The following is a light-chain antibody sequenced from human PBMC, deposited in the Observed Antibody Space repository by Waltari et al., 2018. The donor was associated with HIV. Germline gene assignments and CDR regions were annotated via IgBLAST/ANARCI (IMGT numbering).Light chain of an antibody. CDR2: GVS. V-gene: IGKV1-16*02. Sequence: DIQMTQSPSSLSASVGDRVTITCRASQGINNYLAWFQQKPGKAPRSLVYGVSSLQAGVSSKFSGNGSVTDFTLTISNLQPEDIATYYCHQYSSYPLTFGPGTKVEI. CDR3: HQYSSYPLT. J-gene: IGKJ3*01. CDR1: QGINNY.